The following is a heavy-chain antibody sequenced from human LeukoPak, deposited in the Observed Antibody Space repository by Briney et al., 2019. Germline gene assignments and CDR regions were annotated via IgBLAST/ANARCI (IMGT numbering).Heavy chain of an antibody. CDR1: GGSISSYY. D-gene: IGHD2-15*01. CDR3: ARQSCSGGSCYPRPYWYFDL. Sequence: SETLSLTCTVSGGSISSYYWSWIRQPPGKGLEWIGYIYYSRSTNYNPSLKSRVTISVDTSKNQFSLKLSSVTAADTAVYYCARQSCSGGSCYPRPYWYFDLWGRGTLVTVSS. J-gene: IGHJ2*01. CDR2: IYYSRST. V-gene: IGHV4-59*08.